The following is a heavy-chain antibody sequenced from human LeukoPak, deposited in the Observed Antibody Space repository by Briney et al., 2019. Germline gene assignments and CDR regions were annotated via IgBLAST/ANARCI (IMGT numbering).Heavy chain of an antibody. CDR3: ARDRAARYSSSWLDY. J-gene: IGHJ4*02. CDR2: ISSSGSTI. Sequence: GRSLRPSCAASGFTFRSYEMNWVRQAPGKGLEWVSYISSSGSTIYYADSVKGRFTISRDNAKNSLYLQMNSLRAEDTAVYYCARDRAARYSSSWLDYWGQGTLVTVSS. V-gene: IGHV3-48*03. D-gene: IGHD6-13*01. CDR1: GFTFRSYE.